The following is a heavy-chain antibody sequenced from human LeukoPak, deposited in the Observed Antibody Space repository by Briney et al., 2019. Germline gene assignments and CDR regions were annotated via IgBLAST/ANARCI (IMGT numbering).Heavy chain of an antibody. CDR2: IIPIFGTA. J-gene: IGHJ6*02. D-gene: IGHD6-6*01. V-gene: IGHV1-69*13. CDR3: ARLDEYSSSSRYYGMDV. Sequence: ASVKVSCKASGGTFGSYGISWVRQAPGQGLEWMGGIIPIFGTANYAQKFQGRVTITADESTGTAYMELSSLRSEDTAVYYCARLDEYSSSSRYYGMDVWGQGTTVTVSS. CDR1: GGTFGSYG.